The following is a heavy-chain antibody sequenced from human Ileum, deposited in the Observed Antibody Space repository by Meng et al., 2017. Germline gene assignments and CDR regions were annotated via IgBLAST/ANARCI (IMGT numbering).Heavy chain of an antibody. CDR3: AMRIPQYCPGGNCYSGLGY. D-gene: IGHD2-15*01. V-gene: IGHV4-34*08. J-gene: IGHJ4*02. CDR1: GGSFSSYF. CDR2: INHSGST. Sequence: SETLSLTCVVYGGSFSSYFWTWIRQPPGKGLEWIGEINHSGSTYYNPSLKSRVTISEDTSKNQFSLKLTYVTAADTAVYYCAMRIPQYCPGGNCYSGLGYWGQGTLVTVSS.